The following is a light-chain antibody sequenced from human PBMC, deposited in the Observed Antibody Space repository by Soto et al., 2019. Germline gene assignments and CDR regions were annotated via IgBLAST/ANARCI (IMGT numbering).Light chain of an antibody. CDR3: QHYRSVPFT. CDR1: QSISTDH. V-gene: IGKV3-20*01. CDR2: GAS. J-gene: IGKJ3*01. Sequence: EIVLTQSPGILSLSPGERATLACRASQSISTDHLAWYQQRPAQSPRLLIYGASSRTTGVPDRFSGSGSGTDFTLPISRLEPEDFAVYYCQHYRSVPFTVGPGTKVDIK.